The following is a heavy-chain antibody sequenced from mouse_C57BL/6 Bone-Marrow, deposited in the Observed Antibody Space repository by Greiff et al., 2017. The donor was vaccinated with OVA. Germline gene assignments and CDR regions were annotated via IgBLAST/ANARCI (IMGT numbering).Heavy chain of an antibody. CDR3: AREGDAMDY. Sequence: VQLQQSGAELVRPGTSVKLSCTASGYTFTSYWMHWVKQRPGQGLEWIGVIDPSDSYTNYNQKFKGKATLTVDTSSSTAYMQLSSLTSEDSAVYYCAREGDAMDYWGQGTSVTVSS. J-gene: IGHJ4*01. CDR2: IDPSDSYT. V-gene: IGHV1-59*01. CDR1: GYTFTSYW.